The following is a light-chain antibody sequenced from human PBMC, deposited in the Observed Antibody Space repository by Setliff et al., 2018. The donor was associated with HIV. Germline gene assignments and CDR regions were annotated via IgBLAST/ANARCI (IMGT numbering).Light chain of an antibody. V-gene: IGLV2-14*03. CDR3: NSYTSTTFYV. CDR2: DVT. Sequence: QSALPQPASVSGAPGQSITISCTGASNDVGSYNYVSWYQQHPGKAHKLMIYDVTNRPSGVSDRFSGSKSGNTASLTISGLQAEDEADYYCNSYTSTTFYVFGSGTKVTVL. J-gene: IGLJ1*01. CDR1: SNDVGSYNY.